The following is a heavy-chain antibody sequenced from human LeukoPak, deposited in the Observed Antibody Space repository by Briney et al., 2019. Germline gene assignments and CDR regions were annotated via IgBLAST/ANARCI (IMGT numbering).Heavy chain of an antibody. CDR1: GGTFSSYA. V-gene: IGHV1-69*13. J-gene: IGHJ4*02. CDR3: ARSTRITMIVVAENLDY. CDR2: IIPIFGTA. Sequence: SVKVSCKASGGTFSSYAISWVRQAPGQGLKWMGGIIPIFGTANYAQKFQGRVTITADESTSTAYMELSSLRSEDTAVYYCARSTRITMIVVAENLDYWGQGTLVTVSS. D-gene: IGHD3-22*01.